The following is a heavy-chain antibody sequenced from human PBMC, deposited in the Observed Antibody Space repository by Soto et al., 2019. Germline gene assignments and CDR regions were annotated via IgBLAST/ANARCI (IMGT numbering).Heavy chain of an antibody. V-gene: IGHV3-72*01. CDR1: GFTLSDHY. CDR2: TRNKAGSYTT. D-gene: IGHD1-26*01. CDR3: VRVAVGTYYFDY. Sequence: EVQVVESGGGLVQPGGSLRLSCAASGFTLSDHYMDWVRQAPGKGLEWVGRTRNKAGSYTTEYAASVKGRFTISRDGSNSSLYLQMNSLKTEDTAVYFCVRVAVGTYYFDYWGQGTLVTVSS. J-gene: IGHJ4*02.